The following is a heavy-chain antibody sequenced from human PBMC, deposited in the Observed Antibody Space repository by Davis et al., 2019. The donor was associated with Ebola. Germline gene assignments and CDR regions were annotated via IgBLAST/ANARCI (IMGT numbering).Heavy chain of an antibody. Sequence: SGPTLVKPTQTLTLTCPFSGFSLTTGGEGVAWIRQPPGKALEWLAHIYWDDVKYYSPSLKNSLTITKDTSKNQVVLTMTNMDPADTATYYCAHSRGYDSSAYYFEYFHDWGQGTLVTVSS. J-gene: IGHJ1*01. V-gene: IGHV2-5*02. D-gene: IGHD3-22*01. CDR3: AHSRGYDSSAYYFEYFHD. CDR2: IYWDDVK. CDR1: GFSLTTGGEG.